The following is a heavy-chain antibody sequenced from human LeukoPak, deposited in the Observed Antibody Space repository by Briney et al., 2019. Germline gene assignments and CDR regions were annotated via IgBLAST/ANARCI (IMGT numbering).Heavy chain of an antibody. D-gene: IGHD3-22*01. Sequence: GGSLRLSCAASGFTFNIYAMSWVRQAPGKGLEWVSSITSSGDVTFYADSVKDRFTISRDNSKNTLYLQMSRLRAEDTAVYYCAKDRPNYHESNGHYYRPNGDYWGQGTRVTVSS. J-gene: IGHJ4*02. CDR1: GFTFNIYA. CDR3: AKDRPNYHESNGHYYRPNGDY. V-gene: IGHV3-23*01. CDR2: ITSSGDVT.